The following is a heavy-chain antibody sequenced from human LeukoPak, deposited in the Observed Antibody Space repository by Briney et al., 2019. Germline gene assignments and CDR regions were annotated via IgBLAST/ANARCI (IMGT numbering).Heavy chain of an antibody. V-gene: IGHV3-23*01. CDR2: ISGSGGNT. Sequence: GSLRLSCAASGFTFSNNAMSWVRQAPGKGLEWVSAISGSGGNTYYADSVKGRFTISRDNSKNTLFLQMNSLRAEDTAVYYCAKEAQGCSITSCYFDSWGQGNLVTVSS. D-gene: IGHD2-2*01. CDR3: AKEAQGCSITSCYFDS. J-gene: IGHJ4*02. CDR1: GFTFSNNA.